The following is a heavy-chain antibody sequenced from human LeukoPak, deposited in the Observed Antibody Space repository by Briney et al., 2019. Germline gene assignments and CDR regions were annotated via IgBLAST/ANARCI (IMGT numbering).Heavy chain of an antibody. V-gene: IGHV4-4*07. CDR3: ARRITMVRGCQAWFDP. Sequence: SETLSLTCTVSGGSISSYYWSWIRHPAGKGLEWIGRIYTSGSTNYNPSLKSRVTMSVDTSKNQFALKLSSVAAADTAVYYSARRITMVRGCQAWFDPWAQGTLVTVSS. J-gene: IGHJ5*02. CDR1: GGSISSYY. D-gene: IGHD3-10*01. CDR2: IYTSGST.